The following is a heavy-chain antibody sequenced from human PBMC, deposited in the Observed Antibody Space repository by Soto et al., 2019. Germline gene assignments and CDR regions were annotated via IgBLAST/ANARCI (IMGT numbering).Heavy chain of an antibody. J-gene: IGHJ6*02. V-gene: IGHV3-30*18. D-gene: IGHD6-6*01. CDR1: GFTFSSYG. CDR3: AKVSIQGAAYYYYYGMDV. Sequence: GGSLRLSCAASGFTFSSYGMHWVRQAPGKGLEWVAVISYDGSNKYYADSVKGRFTISRDNSKNTLYLQMNSLRAEDTAVYYCAKVSIQGAAYYYYYGMDVWGQGTTVTVS. CDR2: ISYDGSNK.